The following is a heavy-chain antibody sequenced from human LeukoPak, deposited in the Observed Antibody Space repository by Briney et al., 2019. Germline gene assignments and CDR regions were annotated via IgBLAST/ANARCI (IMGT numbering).Heavy chain of an antibody. D-gene: IGHD6-19*01. J-gene: IGHJ4*02. CDR1: GFTFSVYY. V-gene: IGHV3-11*01. Sequence: GRSLRLSCAVSGFTFSVYYMSWTRLAPGKGLELVSYTSSSGSSIFYADYVKGRFTIFRDNAKNSLYQQMNSLRAEDTAVYYCARRRVGLSRWYYFDYWGQGTLVTVSS. CDR2: TSSSGSSI. CDR3: ARRRVGLSRWYYFDY.